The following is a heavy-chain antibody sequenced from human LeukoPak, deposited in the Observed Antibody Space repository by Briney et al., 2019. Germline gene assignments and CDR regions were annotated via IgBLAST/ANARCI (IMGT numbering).Heavy chain of an antibody. Sequence: GASVKVSCKASGYTFTSYAMHWVRQAPGQRLEWMGWINAGNGNTKYSQKFQGRVTITRDTSASTAYMELSSLRPEDTAVYYCARDGWELPFDYWGQGTLVTVSS. CDR2: INAGNGNT. V-gene: IGHV1-3*01. D-gene: IGHD1-26*01. J-gene: IGHJ4*02. CDR1: GYTFTSYA. CDR3: ARDGWELPFDY.